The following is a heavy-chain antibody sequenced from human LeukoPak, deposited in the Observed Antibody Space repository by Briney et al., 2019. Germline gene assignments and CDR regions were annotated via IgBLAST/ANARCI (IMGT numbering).Heavy chain of an antibody. CDR3: AKHPPILRWSFDY. J-gene: IGHJ4*02. Sequence: GGSLRLSCAASGFTFSSYSMNWVRQAPGKGLEWVSSISSSSYIYYADSVKGRFTISRDNAKNSLYLRMNSLRAEDTAVYYCAKHPPILRWSFDYWGQGTLVTVSS. V-gene: IGHV3-21*04. CDR2: ISSSSYI. D-gene: IGHD4-23*01. CDR1: GFTFSSYS.